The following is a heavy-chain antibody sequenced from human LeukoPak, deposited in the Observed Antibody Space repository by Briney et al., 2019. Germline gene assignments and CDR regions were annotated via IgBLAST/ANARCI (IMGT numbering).Heavy chain of an antibody. J-gene: IGHJ6*03. CDR3: AREGGHYYYMDV. CDR1: GYTFTSYG. CDR2: MNPNSGNT. Sequence: ASVKVSCKASGYTFTSYGISWVRQATGQGLEWMGWMNPNSGNTGYAQKFQGRVTITRNTSISTAYMELSSLRSEDTAVYYRAREGGHYYYMDVWGKGTTVTVSS. V-gene: IGHV1-8*03. D-gene: IGHD1-26*01.